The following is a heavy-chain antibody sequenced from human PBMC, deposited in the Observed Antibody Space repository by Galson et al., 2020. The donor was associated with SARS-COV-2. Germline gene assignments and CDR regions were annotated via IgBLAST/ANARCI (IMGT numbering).Heavy chain of an antibody. CDR2: ISYDGSNK. CDR3: ASGKSHYYYYYGMDV. V-gene: IGHV3-30*04. D-gene: IGHD1-26*01. CDR1: GFTFSSYA. Sequence: GGSLRLSCAASGFTFSSYAMHWVRQAPGKGLEWVAVISYDGSNKYYADSVKGRFTISRDNSKNTLYLQMNSLRAEDTAVYYCASGKSHYYYYYGMDVWGQGTTVTVSS. J-gene: IGHJ6*02.